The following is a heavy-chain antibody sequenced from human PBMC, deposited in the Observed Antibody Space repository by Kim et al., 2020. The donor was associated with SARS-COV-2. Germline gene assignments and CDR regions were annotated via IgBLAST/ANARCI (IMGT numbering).Heavy chain of an antibody. CDR2: ISSSSSYI. Sequence: GGSLRLSCPASGFTFSSYSMNWVRQAPGKGLEWVSSISSSSSYIYYADSVKGRFTISRDNAKNSLYLQMNSLRAEDTAVYYCARLYSSSYRVGMDVWGQGTTVTVSS. V-gene: IGHV3-21*01. D-gene: IGHD6-13*01. CDR3: ARLYSSSYRVGMDV. J-gene: IGHJ6*02. CDR1: GFTFSSYS.